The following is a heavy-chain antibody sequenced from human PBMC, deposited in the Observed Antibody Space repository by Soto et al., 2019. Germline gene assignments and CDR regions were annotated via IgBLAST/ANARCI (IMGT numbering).Heavy chain of an antibody. D-gene: IGHD2-2*01. V-gene: IGHV1-69*01. J-gene: IGHJ6*02. CDR1: GGTFSSYA. Sequence: QVQLVQSGAEVKKPGSSVKVSCKASGGTFSSYAISWVRQAPGQGLEWMGGIIPISDTTNYAQKFQGRVTITADESTSTAYMALGSLRSEETAVYYCARSQGSSTSLEIYYYYDYGLDVWGQGTTVTVSS. CDR3: ARSQGSSTSLEIYYYYDYGLDV. CDR2: IIPISDTT.